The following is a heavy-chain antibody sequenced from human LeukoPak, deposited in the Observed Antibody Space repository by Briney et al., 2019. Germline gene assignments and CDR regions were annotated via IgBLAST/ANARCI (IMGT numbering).Heavy chain of an antibody. J-gene: IGHJ4*02. CDR2: ISYDGSNK. CDR1: GFTFSSYA. D-gene: IGHD6-19*01. CDR3: AKEDSSGWPYFDY. Sequence: GRSLRLSCAASGFTFSSYAMHWVRQAPGKVLEWVAVISYDGSNKYYADSVKGRFTISRDNSKNTLYLQMNSLRAEDTAVYYCAKEDSSGWPYFDYWGQGTLVTVSS. V-gene: IGHV3-30-3*01.